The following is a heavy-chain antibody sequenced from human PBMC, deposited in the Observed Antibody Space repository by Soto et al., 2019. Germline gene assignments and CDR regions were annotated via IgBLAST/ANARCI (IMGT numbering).Heavy chain of an antibody. CDR3: AATMSIAVAGNWADAFDI. CDR1: GFTFSSYA. Sequence: GGSLRLSCAASGFTFSSYAMSWVRQAPGKGLEWVSAISGSGGSTYYADSVKGRFTISRDNSKNTLYLQMNSLRAEDTAVYYCAATMSIAVAGNWADAFDIWGQGTMVTVSS. V-gene: IGHV3-23*01. D-gene: IGHD6-19*01. CDR2: ISGSGGST. J-gene: IGHJ3*02.